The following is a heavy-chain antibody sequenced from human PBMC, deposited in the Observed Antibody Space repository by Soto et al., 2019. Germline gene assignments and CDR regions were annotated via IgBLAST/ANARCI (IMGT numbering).Heavy chain of an antibody. CDR3: ARDDSVGATAFDI. V-gene: IGHV4-4*02. CDR2: IYHSGST. J-gene: IGHJ3*02. CDR1: GGSISSSNW. D-gene: IGHD1-26*01. Sequence: QVQLQESGPGLVKPSGTLSLTCAVSGGSISSSNWWSWVRQPPGKGLEWIGEIYHSGSTNYNPSLKSRVTXSXDXXKNQFSLKLSSVTAADTAVYYCARDDSVGATAFDIWGQGTMVTVSS.